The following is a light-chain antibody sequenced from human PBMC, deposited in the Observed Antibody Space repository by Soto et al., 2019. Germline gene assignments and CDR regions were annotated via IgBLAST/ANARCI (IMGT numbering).Light chain of an antibody. CDR2: GAS. CDR1: QSVSSN. J-gene: IGKJ1*01. CDR3: QQYNGYWT. V-gene: IGKV3-15*01. Sequence: EIVMTQSPATLSVYRGERATLSCRASQSVSSNLAWYQQKPGQAPRLLIYGASTRATGIPARFSGSGSGTEFTLTISSLQPDDSASYYCQQYNGYWTFGQGTRVEIK.